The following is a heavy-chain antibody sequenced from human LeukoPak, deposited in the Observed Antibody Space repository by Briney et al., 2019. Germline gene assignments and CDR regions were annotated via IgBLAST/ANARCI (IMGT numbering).Heavy chain of an antibody. V-gene: IGHV4-39*01. CDR1: GDSIRSSGYY. CDR3: ARLGLVSYYYYMDV. CDR2: IYYNGRT. Sequence: PSETLSLTCTVSGDSIRSSGYYWGWIRQPPGKGLECIGSIYYNGRTYYNPFLKSRVTISVDTSKNQFSLKLTSVIVADTAVYYCARLGLVSYYYYMDVWGKGTTVTVSS. D-gene: IGHD1-26*01. J-gene: IGHJ6*03.